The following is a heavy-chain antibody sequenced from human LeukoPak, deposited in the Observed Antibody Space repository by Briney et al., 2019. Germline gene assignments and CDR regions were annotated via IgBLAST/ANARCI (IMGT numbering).Heavy chain of an antibody. CDR3: ASSIRARYWFDP. V-gene: IGHV4-34*01. J-gene: IGHJ5*02. CDR1: GGSFSGYY. Sequence: PSETLSLTCAVYGGSFSGYYWSWIRQPPGKGLEWIGEINHSGSTNYNPSLKSRVTISVDTSKNQFSLKLSSVTAADTAVYYCASSIRARYWFDPWGQGTLVTVSS. CDR2: INHSGST. D-gene: IGHD2-2*02.